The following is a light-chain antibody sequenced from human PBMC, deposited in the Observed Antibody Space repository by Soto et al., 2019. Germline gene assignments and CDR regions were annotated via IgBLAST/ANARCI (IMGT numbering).Light chain of an antibody. CDR3: QKYNSAPRT. CDR1: QGISNY. Sequence: DIQMTQSPSSLSASVGDRVTITCRASQGISNYLAWYQQKPGKVPKLLIYGASTLQSWVPSRFSGSGSGTDFTLTISSLQPEDVATYYCQKYNSAPRTVGQGTKVEIK. J-gene: IGKJ1*01. V-gene: IGKV1-27*01. CDR2: GAS.